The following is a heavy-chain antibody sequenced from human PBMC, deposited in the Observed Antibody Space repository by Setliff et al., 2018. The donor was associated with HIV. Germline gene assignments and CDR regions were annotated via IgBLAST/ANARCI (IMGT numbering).Heavy chain of an antibody. CDR1: RGSISSGGYY. J-gene: IGHJ4*02. D-gene: IGHD3-3*01. Sequence: PSETLSLTCTVSRGSISSGGYYWSWIRQHPERGLEWIGYIYYNGITYYSPSLRSRVTISVDTSKNQFSLKLTSVIAADTAIYYCARGPFVLRFLERLVYFDYWGQGKLVTVSS. CDR3: ARGPFVLRFLERLVYFDY. V-gene: IGHV4-31*03. CDR2: IYYNGIT.